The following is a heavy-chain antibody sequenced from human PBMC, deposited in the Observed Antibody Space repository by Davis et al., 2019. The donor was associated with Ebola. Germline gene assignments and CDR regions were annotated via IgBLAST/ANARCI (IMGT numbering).Heavy chain of an antibody. CDR3: ARGGAYYYDSSGSRNDY. J-gene: IGHJ4*02. Sequence: MPSETLSLTCTVSGGSISSGGYYWSWIRQHPGKGLEWIGYIYYSGSTNYNPSLKSRVTISVDTSKNQFSLKLSSVTAADTAVYYCARGGAYYYDSSGSRNDYWGQGTLVTVSS. CDR1: GGSISSGGYY. D-gene: IGHD3-22*01. V-gene: IGHV4-31*03. CDR2: IYYSGST.